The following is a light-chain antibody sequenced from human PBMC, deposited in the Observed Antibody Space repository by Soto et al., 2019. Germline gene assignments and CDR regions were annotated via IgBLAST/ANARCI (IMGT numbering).Light chain of an antibody. CDR3: QQYSDWPLT. CDR1: QNISNY. V-gene: IGKV3-11*01. J-gene: IGKJ1*01. CDR2: AAS. Sequence: IVLTQSPATLSLSPEKRATLSCRASQNISNYLIWYQQKPGQAPRLLIYAASRRATGIPDRFSGSGSGTDFTLTISRLEPEDFAFYFCQQYSDWPLTFGQGTKVDIK.